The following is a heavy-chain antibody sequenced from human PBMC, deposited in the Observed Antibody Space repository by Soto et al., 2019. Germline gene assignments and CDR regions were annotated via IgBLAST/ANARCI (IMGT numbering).Heavy chain of an antibody. CDR3: VRDDYGFDY. CDR1: GFTVSSNY. J-gene: IGHJ4*02. CDR2: IYSDGTT. D-gene: IGHD3-16*01. Sequence: PGGSLRLSCEASGFTVSSNYMSWVRQASGKGLEWVSIIYSDGTTYYADSVKGRFTISRDNAKNTVYLQMNSLRAEDTAVYYCVRDDYGFDYWGRGTLVTVSS. V-gene: IGHV3-66*01.